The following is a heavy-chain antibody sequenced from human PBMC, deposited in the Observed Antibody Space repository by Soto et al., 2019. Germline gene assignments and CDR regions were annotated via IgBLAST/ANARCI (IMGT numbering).Heavy chain of an antibody. V-gene: IGHV3-30*18. J-gene: IGHJ6*03. Sequence: GGSLRLSCAASGFTFSSYGMHWVRQAPGKGLEWVAVISYDGSNKYYADSVKGRFTISRDNSKNTLYLQMNSLRAEDTAVYYCAKGYCSSTSCRTYYYYYMDVWGKGTTVTVSS. CDR3: AKGYCSSTSCRTYYYYYMDV. D-gene: IGHD2-2*01. CDR2: ISYDGSNK. CDR1: GFTFSSYG.